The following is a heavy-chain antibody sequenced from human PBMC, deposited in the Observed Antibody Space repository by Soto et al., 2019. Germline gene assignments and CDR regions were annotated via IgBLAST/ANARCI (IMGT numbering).Heavy chain of an antibody. J-gene: IGHJ3*02. Sequence: SGPTLVNPTQTLTLTCTFSGFSLSTSGVGVGWIRQPPGKALEWLALIYWDDDKRYSPSLKSRLTITKDTSKNQVVLTMTNMDPVDTATYYCAHRLTYYYDSSGYLWAVDAFDIWGQGTMVTVSS. V-gene: IGHV2-5*02. CDR3: AHRLTYYYDSSGYLWAVDAFDI. CDR2: IYWDDDK. D-gene: IGHD3-22*01. CDR1: GFSLSTSGVG.